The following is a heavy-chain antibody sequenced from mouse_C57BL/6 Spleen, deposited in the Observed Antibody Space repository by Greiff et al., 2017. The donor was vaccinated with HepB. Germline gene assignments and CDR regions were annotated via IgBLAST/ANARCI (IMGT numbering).Heavy chain of an antibody. Sequence: VQLQQPGAELVKPGASVKMSCKASGYTFTSYWITWVKQRPGQGLEWIGDIYPGSGSTNYNEKFKSKATLTVDTSSSTAYMQLSSLTSEDSAVYYYARVEPVITGDAMDYWGQGTSVTVSS. CDR2: IYPGSGST. CDR1: GYTFTSYW. J-gene: IGHJ4*01. CDR3: ARVEPVITGDAMDY. V-gene: IGHV1-55*01. D-gene: IGHD1-1*01.